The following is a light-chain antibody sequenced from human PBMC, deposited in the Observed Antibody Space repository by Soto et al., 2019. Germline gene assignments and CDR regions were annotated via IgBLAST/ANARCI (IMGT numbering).Light chain of an antibody. Sequence: DIQMTQSPASLSASVGDRVTIICRASQTIYTYLNWYQQRPGRAPKLLIFSTYKLENGVPSRFTGCGSGTYFTLTINRLQPEDFATYYCQQSYGVPYIFGQGTKLEMK. V-gene: IGKV1-39*01. J-gene: IGKJ2*01. CDR3: QQSYGVPYI. CDR2: STY. CDR1: QTIYTY.